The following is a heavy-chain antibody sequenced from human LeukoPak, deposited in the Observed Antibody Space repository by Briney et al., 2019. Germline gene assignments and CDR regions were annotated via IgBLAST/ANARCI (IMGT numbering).Heavy chain of an antibody. CDR3: ARVLHKRNYDSSVYYGY. V-gene: IGHV3-21*01. Sequence: GGSLRLSCAGSGFTFSSYSMTWVRQAPGKGLEWVSSITRSSIYTYYADSVKGRFTISRDNAKKSLYLQMNSLRTEDTAVYYCARVLHKRNYDSSVYYGYWGQGTLVTVSS. D-gene: IGHD3-22*01. CDR1: GFTFSSYS. J-gene: IGHJ4*02. CDR2: ITRSSIYT.